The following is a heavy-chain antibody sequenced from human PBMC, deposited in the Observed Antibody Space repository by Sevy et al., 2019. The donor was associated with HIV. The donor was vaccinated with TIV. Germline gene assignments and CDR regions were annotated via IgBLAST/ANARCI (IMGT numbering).Heavy chain of an antibody. CDR2: VPYDGSKK. Sequence: GSLRLSCAASGFTFSSYGMHWVRQAPGKGLEWVAFVPYDGSKKYYVDSVKGRFTISRDNSKNTLYLQMNSLRAEDTAVYYCAKVDCNGGTCYGRIDYWGQGTLVTVSS. J-gene: IGHJ4*02. CDR3: AKVDCNGGTCYGRIDY. CDR1: GFTFSSYG. V-gene: IGHV3-30*02. D-gene: IGHD2-15*01.